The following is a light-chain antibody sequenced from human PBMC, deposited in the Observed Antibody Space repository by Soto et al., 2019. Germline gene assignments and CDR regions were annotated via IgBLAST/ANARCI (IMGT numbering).Light chain of an antibody. CDR3: CSYAGSYTLV. CDR2: DVS. V-gene: IGLV2-11*01. Sequence: QSALTQPRSVSGSPGQSVTISCTGTSSDVGGYNYVSWYQQHPGKAPKVMIYDVSKRPSGVPDRISGSKSGNTASLTISGLQAEDEADYYCCSYAGSYTLVFGGGTNLTVL. J-gene: IGLJ2*01. CDR1: SSDVGGYNY.